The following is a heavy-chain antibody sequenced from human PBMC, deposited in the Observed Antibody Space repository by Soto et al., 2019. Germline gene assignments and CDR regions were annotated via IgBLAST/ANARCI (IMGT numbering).Heavy chain of an antibody. J-gene: IGHJ6*02. CDR3: AKSMGGTANGMGV. CDR1: GLSFDDYA. Sequence: EVQLVESGGGLVQPGRSLRVSCAASGLSFDDYAMHWVRQVPGKGLEWVSGISWNGGSIGYADSVKGRFSISRDNAKNSLYLQMNSLRVEDTALYYCAKSMGGTANGMGVWGQGTTVTVSS. CDR2: ISWNGGSI. D-gene: IGHD2-21*02. V-gene: IGHV3-9*01.